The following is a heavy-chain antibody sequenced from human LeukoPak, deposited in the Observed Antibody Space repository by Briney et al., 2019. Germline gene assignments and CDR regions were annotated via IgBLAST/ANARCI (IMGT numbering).Heavy chain of an antibody. CDR3: ARGGGIAAAGTDAFDI. D-gene: IGHD6-13*01. J-gene: IGHJ3*02. CDR2: MNPNSGNT. CDR1: GYTFTSYD. V-gene: IGHV1-8*01. Sequence: ASVKVSCKXSGYTFTSYDINWVRQATRQGLEWMGRMNPNSGNTGYAQKFQGRVTMTRNTSISTAYMELSSLRSEDTAVYYCARGGGIAAAGTDAFDIWGQGTMVTVSS.